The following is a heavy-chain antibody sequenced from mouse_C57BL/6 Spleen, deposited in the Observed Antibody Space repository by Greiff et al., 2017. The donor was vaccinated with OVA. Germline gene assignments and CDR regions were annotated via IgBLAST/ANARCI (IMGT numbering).Heavy chain of an antibody. CDR1: GFSLTSYG. Sequence: QLKESGPGLVAPSQRLSITCTVSGFSLTSYGVHWVRQPPGKGLEWLVVIWSDGSTTYNSALKSRLSISKDNSKSQVFLKMNSLQTDDTAMYYCATYGNYEGYAMDYWGQGTSVTVSS. J-gene: IGHJ4*01. CDR3: ATYGNYEGYAMDY. CDR2: IWSDGST. D-gene: IGHD2-1*01. V-gene: IGHV2-6*03.